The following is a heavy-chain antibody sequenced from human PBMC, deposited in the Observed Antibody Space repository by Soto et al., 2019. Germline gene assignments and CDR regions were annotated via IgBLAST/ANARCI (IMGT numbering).Heavy chain of an antibody. V-gene: IGHV1-46*01. Sequence: VKVSCKASGYTFTSYYMHWVLQAPGQGLEWMGIINPSGGSTSYAQKFQGRVTMTRDTSTSTVYMELSSLRSEDTAVYYCARSKRQDYYGSGSPSNYYGMDVWGQGTTVTVSS. CDR1: GYTFTSYY. J-gene: IGHJ6*02. CDR2: INPSGGST. CDR3: ARSKRQDYYGSGSPSNYYGMDV. D-gene: IGHD3-10*01.